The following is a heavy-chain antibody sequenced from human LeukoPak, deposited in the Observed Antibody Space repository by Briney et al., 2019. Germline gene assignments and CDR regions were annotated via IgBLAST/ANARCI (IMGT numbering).Heavy chain of an antibody. V-gene: IGHV1-2*02. Sequence: ASVKVSFQASVYTLTDYYIHWVRQAPGQGLAWMGWDNPRNDGTDYAPKCQGRVTMACETTINTASMKLTRLTSGDTAVYYCARHRATTHYYGMDVWGQGTTVTASS. CDR2: DNPRNDGT. CDR3: ARHRATTHYYGMDV. D-gene: IGHD1-7*01. CDR1: VYTLTDYY. J-gene: IGHJ6*02.